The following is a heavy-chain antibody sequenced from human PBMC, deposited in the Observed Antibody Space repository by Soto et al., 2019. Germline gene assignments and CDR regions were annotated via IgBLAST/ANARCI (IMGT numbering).Heavy chain of an antibody. CDR1: GYTFSSYA. CDR2: INAVYGNT. CDR3: ARDTGDGTFDF. D-gene: IGHD7-27*01. J-gene: IGHJ4*02. Sequence: QVHLVQSGAEVRNPGASVKVSCKASGYTFSSYAMHWVRQAPGQRLEWMGWINAVYGNTKSSQKFQDRVTISRDTSASTAYMELTSLRSEDTAVYYCARDTGDGTFDFWGQGTLVTVSS. V-gene: IGHV1-3*01.